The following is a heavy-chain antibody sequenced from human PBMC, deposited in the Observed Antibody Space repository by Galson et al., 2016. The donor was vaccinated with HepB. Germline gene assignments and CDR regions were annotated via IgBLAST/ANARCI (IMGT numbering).Heavy chain of an antibody. V-gene: IGHV3-30*18. CDR2: ISYDGSAE. CDR3: AKDLWINKWTNYFDY. D-gene: IGHD2-21*01. Sequence: SLRLSCAASGFTLTNYGMHWVRQASGKGLEWVAMISYDGSAEYYADSVKGRFTISRDNSENTMYLQMSSLRTEDTAVYYCAKDLWINKWTNYFDYWGQGTLVTVSS. J-gene: IGHJ4*02. CDR1: GFTLTNYG.